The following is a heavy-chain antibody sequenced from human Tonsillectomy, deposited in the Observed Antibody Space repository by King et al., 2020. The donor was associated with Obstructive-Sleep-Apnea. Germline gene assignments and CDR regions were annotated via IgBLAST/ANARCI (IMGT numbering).Heavy chain of an antibody. V-gene: IGHV3-7*01. J-gene: IGHJ4*02. CDR1: GFTFSSYW. Sequence: VQLVESGGALVQPGGSLRLSWAASGFTFSSYWMSWVRQAPGKGLEWVANIKQDGSKKDYVDSVKGRFTIARDNAEKSIYLEMNSLGAEETAMYYCAREGLGGFDYWGQGALVTVSS. CDR2: IKQDGSKK. CDR3: AREGLGGFDY. D-gene: IGHD3-16*01.